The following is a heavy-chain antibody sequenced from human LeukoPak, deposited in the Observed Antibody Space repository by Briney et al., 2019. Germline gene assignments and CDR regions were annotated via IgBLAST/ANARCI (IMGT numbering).Heavy chain of an antibody. V-gene: IGHV1-2*02. CDR1: GYTFNGNF. CDR2: INPNSGTT. J-gene: IGHJ5*02. CDR3: ARKSRDAYNP. D-gene: IGHD5-24*01. Sequence: ASVKVSCKGSGYTFNGNFIHWVRQAPGQGLEWVGWINPNSGTTTYAQKFHGRVTLTRDTSITTAYMDLSGLRSDDTAVYYCARKSRDAYNPWGQGTLVTASS.